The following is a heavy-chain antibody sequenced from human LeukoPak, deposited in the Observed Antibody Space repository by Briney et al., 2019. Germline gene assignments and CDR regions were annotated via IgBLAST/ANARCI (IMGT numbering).Heavy chain of an antibody. J-gene: IGHJ4*02. V-gene: IGHV3-66*01. Sequence: GGSLRLSCAASGFTVSSNYMSWVRQAPGKALEWVSVIYSGGSTYYADSVMGRFTISRDNSKNTLYLQMNSLRAEDTAAYYCASARFGEFLNFDYWGQGTLVTVSS. CDR3: ASARFGEFLNFDY. D-gene: IGHD3-10*01. CDR1: GFTVSSNY. CDR2: IYSGGST.